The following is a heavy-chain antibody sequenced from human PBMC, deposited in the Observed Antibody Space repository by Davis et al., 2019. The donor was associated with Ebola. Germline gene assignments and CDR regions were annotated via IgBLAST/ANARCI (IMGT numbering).Heavy chain of an antibody. Sequence: AASVKVSCKASGYTFTSYGINWVRQAPGQGLEWMGRIIPMVGTATYAQKFQGRVTITADKSTSTAYMEMSGLRSEDTAVYYCARDLGRYDDHWGQGTLVTVSS. CDR2: IIPMVGTA. J-gene: IGHJ4*02. CDR1: GYTFTSYG. V-gene: IGHV1-69*04. D-gene: IGHD1-26*01. CDR3: ARDLGRYDDH.